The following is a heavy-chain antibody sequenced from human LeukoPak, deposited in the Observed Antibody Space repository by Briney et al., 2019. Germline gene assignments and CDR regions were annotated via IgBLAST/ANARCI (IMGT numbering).Heavy chain of an antibody. CDR3: ARDQGAFNS. CDR1: GNTVSSSSAA. J-gene: IGHJ4*02. Sequence: SQTLSLTCDISGNTVSSSSAAWNWIRQSPSRGLEWLGRTYYRSKWYHDYASTVKSRITINSDTSKNQFSLQLNSVTPEDTAVYYCARDQGAFNSWGQGTLVTVSS. CDR2: TYYRSKWYH. V-gene: IGHV6-1*01. D-gene: IGHD3-16*01.